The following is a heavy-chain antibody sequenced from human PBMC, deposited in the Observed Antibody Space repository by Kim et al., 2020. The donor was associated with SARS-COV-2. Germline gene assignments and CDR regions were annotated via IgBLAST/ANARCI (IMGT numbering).Heavy chain of an antibody. CDR3: ARCPQYYDSSGYVDY. CDR1: GGSISSSSYY. Sequence: SETLSLTCTVSGGSISSSSYYWGWIRQPPGKGLEWIGSIYYSGSTYYNPSLKSRVTISVDTSKNQFSLKLSSVTAADTAVYYCARCPQYYDSSGYVDYWGQGTLVTVSS. V-gene: IGHV4-39*07. J-gene: IGHJ4*02. D-gene: IGHD3-22*01. CDR2: IYYSGST.